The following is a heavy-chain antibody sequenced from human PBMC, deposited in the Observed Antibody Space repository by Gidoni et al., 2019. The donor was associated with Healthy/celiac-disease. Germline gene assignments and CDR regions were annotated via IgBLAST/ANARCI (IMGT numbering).Heavy chain of an antibody. CDR2: IYPGDSDT. V-gene: IGHV5-51*01. CDR1: GYSFTNYW. D-gene: IGHD4-4*01. Sequence: EVQLVQSGAEMKKTGEALKISSKGSGYSFTNYWIGWVRQMPGKGLAWMGIIYPGDSDTRYSPSFHGQVTISADRSISTAYLQWSSLKASDTAMYYCTRHRDDYNLRAFDIWGQGTMVTVSS. J-gene: IGHJ3*02. CDR3: TRHRDDYNLRAFDI.